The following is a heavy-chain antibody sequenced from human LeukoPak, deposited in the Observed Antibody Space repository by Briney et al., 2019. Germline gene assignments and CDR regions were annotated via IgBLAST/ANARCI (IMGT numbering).Heavy chain of an antibody. CDR1: GYTFTGYY. J-gene: IGHJ5*02. V-gene: IGHV1-2*02. D-gene: IGHD2-2*01. Sequence: GASVKVSCKASGYTFTGYYMHWVRQAPGQGLEWMGWINPNSGGTNYAQKFQGRVTMTRDTSISTAYMELSRLRSDDTAVYYCARDRRSRYCSSSSCYLGCFDPWGQGTLVTVSS. CDR2: INPNSGGT. CDR3: ARDRRSRYCSSSSCYLGCFDP.